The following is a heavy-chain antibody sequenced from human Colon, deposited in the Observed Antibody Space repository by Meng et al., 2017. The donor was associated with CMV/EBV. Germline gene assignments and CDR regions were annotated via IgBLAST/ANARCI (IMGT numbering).Heavy chain of an antibody. V-gene: IGHV3-30*02. Sequence: GESLKISCAASGFTFDDYAMSWVRQTPGKVLEWVSFIHINGGDEQYADAVRGRFTISRDNSKNTLYLQMSSLRADDTAVYYCADDFWMERGYWGPGTLVTVSS. D-gene: IGHD3-3*01. J-gene: IGHJ4*02. CDR2: IHINGGDE. CDR3: ADDFWMERGY. CDR1: GFTFDDYA.